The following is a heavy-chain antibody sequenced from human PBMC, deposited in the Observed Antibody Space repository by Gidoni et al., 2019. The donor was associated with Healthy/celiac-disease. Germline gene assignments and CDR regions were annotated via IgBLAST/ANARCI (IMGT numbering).Heavy chain of an antibody. V-gene: IGHV4-39*01. CDR3: ARSPRITMIVD. D-gene: IGHD3-22*01. CDR2: IYYSGST. Sequence: LQLQESGPGLVKPSKTLSLTCPVSGGSISSSSYYWGWIRQPPGKGLEWIGSIYYSGSTYYHPSLKSRVTISVDTSKNQFSLKLSSVTAADTAVYYCARSPRITMIVDWGQGTLVTVSS. J-gene: IGHJ4*02. CDR1: GGSISSSSYY.